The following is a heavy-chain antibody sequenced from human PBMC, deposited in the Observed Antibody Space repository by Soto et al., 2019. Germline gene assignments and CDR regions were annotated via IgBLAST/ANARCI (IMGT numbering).Heavy chain of an antibody. CDR1: GFSFSSYG. Sequence: QVQLVESGGGVVQPGRSLRLSCAASGFSFSSYGMHWVRQAPGKGLECVAVISYDGSNKYYPDSVRGRFTFSRDNSKNTLYLQMNSLRVEDTAVYYCAKDFNRRMVRGVTEYYFGMDVWGQGTTVTVSS. CDR2: ISYDGSNK. J-gene: IGHJ6*02. CDR3: AKDFNRRMVRGVTEYYFGMDV. D-gene: IGHD3-10*01. V-gene: IGHV3-30*18.